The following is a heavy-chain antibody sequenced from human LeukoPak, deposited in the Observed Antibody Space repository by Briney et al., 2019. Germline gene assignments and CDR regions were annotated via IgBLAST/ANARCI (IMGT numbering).Heavy chain of an antibody. CDR1: GYTFTSYY. D-gene: IGHD3-10*01. V-gene: IGHV1-3*03. CDR3: AKGDGHYYGTGTYSYYMDV. CDR2: INAVNGNT. Sequence: GASVKVSCKASGYTFTSYYMHWVRQAPGQRLQWMGWINAVNGNTKYSQEFQGRVTFTRDTSATTAYMELRSLRSEDMAVYFCAKGDGHYYGTGTYSYYMDVWGKGTTVIVSS. J-gene: IGHJ6*03.